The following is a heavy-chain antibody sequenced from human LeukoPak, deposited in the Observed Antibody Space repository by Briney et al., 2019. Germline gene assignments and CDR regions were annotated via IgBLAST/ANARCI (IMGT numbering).Heavy chain of an antibody. CDR2: IASDGSST. CDR3: ARGRPHGNDY. D-gene: IGHD4-23*01. Sequence: GGSLRLSCAASGFTFSSYWMNWVRQAPGKELVWVSRIASDGSSTTYADSVKGRFSIPRDNAKNTLYLQMNSLRVEDTAVYYCARGRPHGNDYWGQGTLVTVSS. V-gene: IGHV3-74*01. CDR1: GFTFSSYW. J-gene: IGHJ4*02.